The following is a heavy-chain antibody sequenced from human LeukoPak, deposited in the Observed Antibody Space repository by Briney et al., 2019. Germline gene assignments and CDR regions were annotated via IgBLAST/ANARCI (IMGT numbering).Heavy chain of an antibody. CDR2: ISWDGGST. CDR3: AKTEDSSGYYYSIDY. D-gene: IGHD3-22*01. J-gene: IGHJ4*02. Sequence: GGSLRLSCAASGFTFDDYAMHWVRQAPGKGLEWVSLISWDGGSTYYADSVKGRFTISRDNSKNSLYLQMNSLRAEDTALYYCAKTEDSSGYYYSIDYWGQGTLVTVSS. V-gene: IGHV3-43D*03. CDR1: GFTFDDYA.